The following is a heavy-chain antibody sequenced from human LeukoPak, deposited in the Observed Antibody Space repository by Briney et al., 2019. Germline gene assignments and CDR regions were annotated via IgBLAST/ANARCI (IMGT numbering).Heavy chain of an antibody. CDR2: SYWDDDK. J-gene: IGHJ4*02. CDR3: VHMQPIEGSWTAFDY. Sequence: SGSTLVNPPQTLTLTCTFTGFAIRTGGGGVGWIRQPPGKALEGLQLSYWDDDKQYTPSPKSTLTITKDTSKNQLVLTITNMDPVDTATYYCVHMQPIEGSWTAFDYCGQGTLVTVSS. CDR1: GFAIRTGGGG. V-gene: IGHV2-5*02. D-gene: IGHD6-13*01.